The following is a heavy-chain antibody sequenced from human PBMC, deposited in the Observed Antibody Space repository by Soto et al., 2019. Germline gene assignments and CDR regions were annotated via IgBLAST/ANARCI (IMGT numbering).Heavy chain of an antibody. V-gene: IGHV1-69*01. CDR2: IIPIYGTA. CDR1: GGTFSSFT. Sequence: QVQLVQSGAEVKKPGSSVKVSCKASGGTFSSFTISWVRQAPGQGLEWMGGIIPIYGTANYAQKFQGRVTITADASTRTADIEQSSMMSEDTAAYYCAEDRRAAGEASYYYAMDVWSQGTTVTVSS. D-gene: IGHD6-13*01. CDR3: AEDRRAAGEASYYYAMDV. J-gene: IGHJ6*02.